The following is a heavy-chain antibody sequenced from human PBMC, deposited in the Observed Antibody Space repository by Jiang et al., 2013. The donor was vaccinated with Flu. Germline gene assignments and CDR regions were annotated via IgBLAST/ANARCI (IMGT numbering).Heavy chain of an antibody. Sequence: KYYADSVKGRFTISRDNSKNTPYLQMNSLRAEDTAVYYCARDDGYWGQGTLVTVSS. D-gene: IGHD5-24*01. V-gene: IGHV3-30*03. CDR3: ARDDGY. J-gene: IGHJ4*02. CDR2: K.